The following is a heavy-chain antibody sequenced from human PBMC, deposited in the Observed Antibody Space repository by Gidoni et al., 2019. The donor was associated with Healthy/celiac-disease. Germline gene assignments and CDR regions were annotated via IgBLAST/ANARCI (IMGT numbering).Heavy chain of an antibody. Sequence: QVQLLESGGGVVQPGRSLRRSCAAAGVIFSSYGRRWVRQAPGKGVEVVAVIWYDGSNKYYADSVKDRFTISRDNSKNTLYLQMNSLRAEDTAVYYCARVTLGAFDIWGQGTMVTVSS. D-gene: IGHD1-20*01. CDR2: IWYDGSNK. CDR1: GVIFSSYG. CDR3: ARVTLGAFDI. V-gene: IGHV3-33*01. J-gene: IGHJ3*02.